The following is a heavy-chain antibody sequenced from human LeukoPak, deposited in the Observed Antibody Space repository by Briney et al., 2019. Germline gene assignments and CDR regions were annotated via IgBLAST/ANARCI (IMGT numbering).Heavy chain of an antibody. CDR2: ILYDGSNK. J-gene: IGHJ4*02. CDR3: ARDPGYYDSSGYCDY. CDR1: GFTFSNYG. V-gene: IGHV3-30*03. Sequence: GSLRLSCAASGFTFSNYGIHWVRQAPGKGLEWVAVILYDGSNKYYADSVKGRFTISRDNSKNTLYLQMNSLRAEDTAVYYCARDPGYYDSSGYCDYWGQGTLVTVSS. D-gene: IGHD3-22*01.